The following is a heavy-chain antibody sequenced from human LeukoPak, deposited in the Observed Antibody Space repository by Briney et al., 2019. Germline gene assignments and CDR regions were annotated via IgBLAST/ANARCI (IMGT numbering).Heavy chain of an antibody. CDR3: ARDHSEPGLFIRS. CDR2: INQVGSEK. CDR1: GYTLSSYL. D-gene: IGHD1-14*01. V-gene: IGHV3-7*05. Sequence: GGSVEPPCSASGYTLSSYLMIWVRQAPGKGLEWVANINQVGSEKYYADSVKGRFTISRDNSKNSLYLQMNSLRAEDTAVYFCARDHSEPGLFIRSCGPGTLVTVSS. J-gene: IGHJ5*02.